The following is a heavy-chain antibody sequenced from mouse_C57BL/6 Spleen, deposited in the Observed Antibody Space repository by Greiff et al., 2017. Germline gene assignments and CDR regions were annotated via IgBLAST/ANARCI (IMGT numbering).Heavy chain of an antibody. Sequence: QVQLQQSGAELVRPVASVTLSCKASGYTFTDYEMHWVKQTPVHGLEWIGAIDPETGGTAYNQKFKGKAILTADKSSSTAYMELRSLTAEYSAVYYWTLYYYGSSYWFAYWGQGTLVTVSA. J-gene: IGHJ3*01. CDR3: TLYYYGSSYWFAY. CDR2: IDPETGGT. D-gene: IGHD1-1*01. CDR1: GYTFTDYE. V-gene: IGHV1-15*01.